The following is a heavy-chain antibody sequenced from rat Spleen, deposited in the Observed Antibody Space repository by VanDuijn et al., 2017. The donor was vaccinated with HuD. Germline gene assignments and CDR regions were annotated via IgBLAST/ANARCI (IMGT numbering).Heavy chain of an antibody. CDR3: ARVHYYSASSYFDY. D-gene: IGHD1-1*01. V-gene: IGHV2-19*01. CDR2: IQNGGNT. CDR1: GFSLTDYN. J-gene: IGHJ2*01. Sequence: QVQLKESGPGLVQPSQTLSLICTVSGFSLTDYNIHWLRQPPGKGLEWMGRIQNGGNTDYTSALKSRLRISRDTSKGQIFLEMNSLQTEDTAIYFCARVHYYSASSYFDYWGQGVMVTVSS.